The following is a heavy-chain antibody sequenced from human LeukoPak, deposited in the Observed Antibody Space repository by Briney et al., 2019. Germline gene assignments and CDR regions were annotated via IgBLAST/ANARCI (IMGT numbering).Heavy chain of an antibody. J-gene: IGHJ4*02. CDR3: AYENSYGPAYYFDY. V-gene: IGHV4-61*02. CDR1: GRSISSGSYY. CDR2: IYSSGST. D-gene: IGHD5-18*01. Sequence: SETLSLTRTVSGRSISSGSYYWGWVPQPAGKGLEWIGRIYSSGSTNYNPSLKSRLTISVDTSKNQFSLKLSAVTAADTAVYYCAYENSYGPAYYFDYWGQGTLVTVSS.